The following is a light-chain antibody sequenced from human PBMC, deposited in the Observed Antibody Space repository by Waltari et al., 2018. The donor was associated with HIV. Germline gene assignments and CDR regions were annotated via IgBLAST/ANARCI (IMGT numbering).Light chain of an antibody. CDR3: CSFAGRATPML. CDR2: EGD. CDR1: SSDIGGSNL. V-gene: IGLV2-23*01. J-gene: IGLJ2*01. Sequence: QSPLTQPASVSGSPGQSITISCTGTSSDIGGSNLVSWSQKYPGKAPQLIIYEGDRRPSGVSNRFSGSKSGNTASLTISGLQAEDEADYYCCSFAGRATPMLFAGGTKLTVL.